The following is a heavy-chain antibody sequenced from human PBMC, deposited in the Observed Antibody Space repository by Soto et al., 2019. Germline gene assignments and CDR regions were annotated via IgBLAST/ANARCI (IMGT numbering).Heavy chain of an antibody. D-gene: IGHD2-2*01. Sequence: VRLSCAASVCDVSGSSVDWVRQAPGKGLEWVASISTSSNLIYYEDSVKGRFTVSRDNTKNSMYLQMISLRAEDTAIYYCARGMKTAVFYGMDVWGQGTTVTVPS. J-gene: IGHJ6*02. CDR2: ISTSSNLI. CDR3: ARGMKTAVFYGMDV. V-gene: IGHV3-21*01. CDR1: VCDVSGSS.